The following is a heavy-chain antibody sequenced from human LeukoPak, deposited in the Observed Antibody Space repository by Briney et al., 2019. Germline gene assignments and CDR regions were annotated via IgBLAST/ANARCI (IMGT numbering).Heavy chain of an antibody. J-gene: IGHJ5*02. Sequence: GGSLRLSCAASGFTFSSYAMSWVRQAPGKGLEWVSVIYSGGSTYYADSVKGRFTISRDNSKNTLYLQMNSLRAEDTAVYYCAKDHSTLGYCSGGSCQNWFDPWGQGTLVTVSS. CDR1: GFTFSSYA. CDR3: AKDHSTLGYCSGGSCQNWFDP. CDR2: IYSGGST. V-gene: IGHV3-66*01. D-gene: IGHD2-15*01.